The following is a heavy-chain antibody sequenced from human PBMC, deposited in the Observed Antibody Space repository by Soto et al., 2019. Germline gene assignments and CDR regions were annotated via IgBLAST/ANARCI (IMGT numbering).Heavy chain of an antibody. CDR1: GGSLTTTNYY. Sequence: QLRLQESGPGLVKPSETLSLTCSVSGGSLTTTNYYWGWIRQPPGKGLEWIASISYSGSTYYNPSLKSRVSMSVDTSKNHFSLKLRSVTAADTAMYYCARPRATETSYDAFDVWGQGTKVTVSS. J-gene: IGHJ3*01. CDR3: ARPRATETSYDAFDV. D-gene: IGHD3-10*01. V-gene: IGHV4-39*02. CDR2: ISYSGST.